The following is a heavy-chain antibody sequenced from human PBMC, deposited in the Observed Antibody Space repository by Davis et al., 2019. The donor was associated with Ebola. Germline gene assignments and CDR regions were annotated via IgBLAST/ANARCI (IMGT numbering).Heavy chain of an antibody. Sequence: ASVKVSCKASGYTFTGYYMHWVRQAPGQGLEWMGWINAGNANTKYSQKFQGRVTITRDTSASTAYMELSSLRSEDTAVYYCARVVSSSWSFHFDYWGQGTLVTVSS. D-gene: IGHD6-13*01. CDR2: INAGNANT. J-gene: IGHJ4*02. V-gene: IGHV1-3*01. CDR1: GYTFTGYY. CDR3: ARVVSSSWSFHFDY.